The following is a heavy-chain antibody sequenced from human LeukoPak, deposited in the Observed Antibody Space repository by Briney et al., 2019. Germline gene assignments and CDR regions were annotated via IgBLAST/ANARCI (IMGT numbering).Heavy chain of an antibody. CDR2: IYYSGST. J-gene: IGHJ4*02. D-gene: IGHD2-8*02. CDR3: ARVRWVGYTSTYIDY. V-gene: IGHV4-59*01. CDR1: GGSISSYY. Sequence: SETLSLTCTVSGGSISSYYWSWIRQPPGKGLEWIGYIYYSGSTNYNPSLKSRVTISVDTSKNQFSLKLSSVTAADTAVYYCARVRWVGYTSTYIDYWGQGALVTVSS.